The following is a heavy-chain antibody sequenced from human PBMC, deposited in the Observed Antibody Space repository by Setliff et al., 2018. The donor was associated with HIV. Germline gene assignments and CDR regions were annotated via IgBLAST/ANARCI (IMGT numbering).Heavy chain of an antibody. J-gene: IGHJ6*03. CDR2: ISYGGST. CDR1: GGSFSNSYYF. CDR3: ARHRQGLTGSTPGYYMDV. D-gene: IGHD1-7*01. Sequence: KTSETLSLTCNVSGGSFSNSYYFWGWIRQPPGKGLEWIGSISYGGSTYYNPSLKSRVTMSVDTSKNQFSLKLSSVTAADTAVYYCARHRQGLTGSTPGYYMDVWGKGTTVTVSS. V-gene: IGHV4-39*01.